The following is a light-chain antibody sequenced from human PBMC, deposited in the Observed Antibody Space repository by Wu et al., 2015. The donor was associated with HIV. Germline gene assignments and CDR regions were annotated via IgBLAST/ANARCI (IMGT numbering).Light chain of an antibody. V-gene: IGKV1-39*01. CDR2: ATF. Sequence: DIQMTQSPSSLSASVGDRVIITCRATQSISRALNWYQQKPGKAPSLLIYATFSLQSGVPSRFIGGGSGTDFTLTISSLQPEDFATYYCQQGYRSPFSFGPGTKVDVK. J-gene: IGKJ3*01. CDR1: QSISRA. CDR3: QQGYRSPFS.